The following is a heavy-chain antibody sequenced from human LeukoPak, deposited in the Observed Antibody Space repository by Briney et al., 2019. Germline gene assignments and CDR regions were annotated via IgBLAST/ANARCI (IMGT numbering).Heavy chain of an antibody. CDR1: GGSLSAYY. J-gene: IGHJ6*03. CDR2: INHSGST. V-gene: IGHV4-34*01. CDR3: ARGRIASGAYYYYMDV. D-gene: IGHD2-21*01. Sequence: SETLSLTCAVYGGSLSAYYWTWIRQPPGKGLDWIGEINHSGSTIYNPSFKSRVTISVDTSKNQVSLKLSSVTAADTAVYYCARGRIASGAYYYYMDVWGKGTTVTVSS.